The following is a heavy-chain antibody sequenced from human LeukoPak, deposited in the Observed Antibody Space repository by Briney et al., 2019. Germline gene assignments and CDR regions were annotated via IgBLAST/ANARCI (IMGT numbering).Heavy chain of an antibody. CDR2: ISSSSSYT. CDR3: ARDRGRRRATNWFDP. V-gene: IGHV3-11*06. Sequence: KPGGSLRLSCAASGFTFSDYYMSWIRQAPGKGREWVSYISSSSSYTNYADPVKGRFTISRDNAKNSLYLQMNSLRAEDTAVYYCARDRGRRRATNWFDPWGQGTLVTVSS. CDR1: GFTFSDYY. D-gene: IGHD3-16*01. J-gene: IGHJ5*02.